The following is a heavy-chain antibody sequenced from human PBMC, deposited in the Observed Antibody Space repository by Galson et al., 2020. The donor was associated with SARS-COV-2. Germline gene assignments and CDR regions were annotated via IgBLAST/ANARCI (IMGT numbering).Heavy chain of an antibody. CDR1: GGTFSSYA. V-gene: IGHV1-69*13. D-gene: IGHD2-2*01. CDR2: IIPIFGTA. J-gene: IGHJ6*03. Sequence: SVKVSCKASGGTFSSYAISWVRQAPGQGLEWMGGIIPIFGTANYAQKFQGRVTITADESTSTAYMELSSLRSEDTAVYYCARVVVVPAALWYMDVWGKGTTVTVSS. CDR3: ARVVVVPAALWYMDV.